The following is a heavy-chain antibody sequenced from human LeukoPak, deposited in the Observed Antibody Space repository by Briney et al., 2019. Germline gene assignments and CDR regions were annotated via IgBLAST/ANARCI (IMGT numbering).Heavy chain of an antibody. J-gene: IGHJ4*02. CDR3: ARGGRSSGWYYFDY. Sequence: PSETLSLTCTVSGGSFTSNTYSWAWIRQPPGKGLEWIGSISSRGSTVYNPSLKSRLTISVDTSKNQFSLKLSSVTAADTAVYYCARGGRSSGWYYFDYWGQGTLVTVSS. V-gene: IGHV4-39*07. CDR1: GGSFTSNTYS. D-gene: IGHD6-19*01. CDR2: ISSRGST.